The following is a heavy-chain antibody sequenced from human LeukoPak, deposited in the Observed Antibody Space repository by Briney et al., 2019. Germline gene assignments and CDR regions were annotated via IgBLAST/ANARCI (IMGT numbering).Heavy chain of an antibody. CDR1: GFIFDTHD. CDR3: TKPSGSGVDY. CDR2: IRSDGYHT. Sequence: GGSLRLSCGASGFIFDTHDMHWVRQAPGKGLEWVAFIRSDGYHTYYADSVKGRFTITRDNSKNTLYLQMNSLRLDDMGVYYCTKPSGSGVDYWGRGTRVTVSS. V-gene: IGHV3-30*02. J-gene: IGHJ4*02. D-gene: IGHD1-26*01.